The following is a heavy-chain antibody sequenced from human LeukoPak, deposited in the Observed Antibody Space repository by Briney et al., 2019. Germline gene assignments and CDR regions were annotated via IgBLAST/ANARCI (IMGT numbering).Heavy chain of an antibody. J-gene: IGHJ4*02. CDR1: GFIFSSCG. V-gene: IGHV3-23*01. Sequence: GRSLRLSCTASGFIFSSCGMQCVRQAPGKGLDWVSGISGSGGSTHYADSVKGRFTISRDNSKNTLYLQMNSLRAEDTAVYYCARFHCGYRYGDIDYWGQGTLVTVSS. D-gene: IGHD5-18*01. CDR3: ARFHCGYRYGDIDY. CDR2: ISGSGGST.